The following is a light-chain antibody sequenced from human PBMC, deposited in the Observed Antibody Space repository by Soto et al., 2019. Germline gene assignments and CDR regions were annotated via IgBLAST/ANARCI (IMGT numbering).Light chain of an antibody. CDR3: LQHNSYPRT. CDR2: AAS. CDR1: QAIRND. V-gene: IGKV1-17*01. J-gene: IGKJ1*01. Sequence: DIQMTQSPSSLSASVGDRITITCRASQAIRNDLAWYQQKPGKAPKRLIYAASTLQSGVPSRFSGSGFGTEFIFTISSLQPEDFATYYCLQHNSYPRTFGQGTKVEIK.